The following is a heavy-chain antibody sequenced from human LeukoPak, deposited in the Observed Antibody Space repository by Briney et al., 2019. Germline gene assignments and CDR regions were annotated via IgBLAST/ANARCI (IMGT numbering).Heavy chain of an antibody. CDR3: ARDHWNYHAFDY. CDR2: ISSSSSYT. D-gene: IGHD1-7*01. Sequence: PGGSLRLSCAASGFTFSDYYMSWIRQAPGKGLEWVSYISSSSSYTNYADSVKGRFTISRDNAKNTLYLQMNSLRVEDTAVYYCARDHWNYHAFDYWGQGTLVTVSS. J-gene: IGHJ4*02. V-gene: IGHV3-11*05. CDR1: GFTFSDYY.